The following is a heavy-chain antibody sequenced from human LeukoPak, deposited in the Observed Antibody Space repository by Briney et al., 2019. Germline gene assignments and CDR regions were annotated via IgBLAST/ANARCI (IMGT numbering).Heavy chain of an antibody. Sequence: ASVKVSCKASVYTFINYIISWGRQAPGQGLEWMGWISAYNGNTNYAQKLQGRVTMTTDTSTSTAYMEVKSLRSDDTAVYYFETDFGYWGQGTLVTVSS. CDR2: ISAYNGNT. CDR3: ETDFGY. D-gene: IGHD3-10*01. V-gene: IGHV1-18*01. J-gene: IGHJ4*02. CDR1: VYTFINYI.